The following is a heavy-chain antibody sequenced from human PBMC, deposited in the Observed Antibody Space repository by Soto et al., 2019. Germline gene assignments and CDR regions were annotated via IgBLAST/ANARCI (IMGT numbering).Heavy chain of an antibody. CDR2: MNPNSGNT. V-gene: IGHV1-8*01. D-gene: IGHD6-6*01. CDR1: GYTFTSYD. Sequence: GASVKVFCKASGYTFTSYDINWVRQATGQGLEWMGWMNPNSGNTGYAQKFQGRVTMTRNTSISTAYMELSSLRAEDTAVYYCAKGHLAYSSSPPVGYWGQGTLVTVSS. J-gene: IGHJ4*02. CDR3: AKGHLAYSSSPPVGY.